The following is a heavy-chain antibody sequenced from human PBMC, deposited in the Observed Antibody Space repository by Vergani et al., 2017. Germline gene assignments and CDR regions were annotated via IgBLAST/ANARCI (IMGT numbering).Heavy chain of an antibody. CDR3: ARRAERWETLLRDDFDV. J-gene: IGHJ3*01. CDR1: GGSLSGYY. D-gene: IGHD1-26*01. Sequence: QVRLQESGPGLVKPSETLSLTCSVYGGSLSGYYWSWIRLAPGKGLEWIGEINHRGTINYNPTLKSPFNVSIDTARDHFSLKLRSVSAADTAVYFCARRAERWETLLRDDFDVWGQGTFVTVSP. V-gene: IGHV4-34*10. CDR2: INHRGTI.